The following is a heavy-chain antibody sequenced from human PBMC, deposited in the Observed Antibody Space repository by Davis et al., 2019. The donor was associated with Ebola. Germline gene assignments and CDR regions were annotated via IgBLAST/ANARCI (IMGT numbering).Heavy chain of an antibody. CDR2: ISGSGGST. CDR3: AKDRVGIAARPVWFDP. Sequence: GGSLRLSCAASGFTFSSYGMHWVRQAPGKGLEWVSAISGSGGSTYYADSVKGRFTISRDNSKNTLYLQMNSLRAEDTAVYYCAKDRVGIAARPVWFDPWGQGTLVTVSS. V-gene: IGHV3-23*01. CDR1: GFTFSSYG. J-gene: IGHJ5*02. D-gene: IGHD6-6*01.